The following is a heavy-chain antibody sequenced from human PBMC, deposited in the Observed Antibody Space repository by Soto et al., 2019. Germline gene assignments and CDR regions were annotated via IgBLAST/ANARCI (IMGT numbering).Heavy chain of an antibody. V-gene: IGHV4-4*02. CDR3: AIIPGYSSGWFPLMDY. CDR2: IYHSGST. J-gene: IGHJ4*02. D-gene: IGHD6-19*01. CDR1: GGSISSSNW. Sequence: QVQLQESGPGLVKPSGTLSLTCAVSGGSISSSNWWSWVRQPPGKGLEWIGEIYHSGSTNYNPSLKSRVTLSVDKSKNQFSLKLSSVTAADTAVYYCAIIPGYSSGWFPLMDYWGQGTLVTVSS.